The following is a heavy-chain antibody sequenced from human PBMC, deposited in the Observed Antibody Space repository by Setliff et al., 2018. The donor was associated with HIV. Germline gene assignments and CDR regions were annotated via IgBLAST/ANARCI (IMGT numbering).Heavy chain of an antibody. V-gene: IGHV1-2*06. CDR1: GYTFPGYY. CDR3: ARDGVWDEYYYYYMDV. Sequence: ASVKVSCKASGYTFPGYYMHWVRQAPGQGLEWMGRINTNSGGTNYAQNFQGRVTMTRDTSRKTAYMELTRLTSDDTAVYYCARDGVWDEYYYYYMDVWGKGTTVTVSS. D-gene: IGHD3-16*01. CDR2: INTNSGGT. J-gene: IGHJ6*03.